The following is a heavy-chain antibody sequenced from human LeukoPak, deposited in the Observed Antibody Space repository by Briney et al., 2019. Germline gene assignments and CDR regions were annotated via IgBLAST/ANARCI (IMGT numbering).Heavy chain of an antibody. CDR1: GGSISSSY. CDR3: ARQGPLTTAVTTRTNPFDY. CDR2: THYSGNT. J-gene: IGHJ4*02. D-gene: IGHD4-11*01. Sequence: SETLSLTCTVSGGSISSSYWSWIRQPPGKGLEWIGYTHYSGNTNYNASLKSRVTISVDMFKNQFSLKLNSVTAADTAVYYCARQGPLTTAVTTRTNPFDYWGQGTLVTVSS. V-gene: IGHV4-59*08.